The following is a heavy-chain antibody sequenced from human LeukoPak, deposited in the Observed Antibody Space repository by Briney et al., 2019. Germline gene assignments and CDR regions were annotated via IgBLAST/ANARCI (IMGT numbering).Heavy chain of an antibody. Sequence: SETLSLTCAVYGGSFSGYYWSWIRQPPGKGLEWIGEINHSGSTNYNPSLKSRVTISVDTSKNQFSLKLSSVTAADTAVYYWARTSIYYDSSGYRSWGQGTLVTVSS. CDR3: ARTSIYYDSSGYRS. CDR1: GGSFSGYY. CDR2: INHSGST. D-gene: IGHD3-22*01. V-gene: IGHV4-34*01. J-gene: IGHJ5*02.